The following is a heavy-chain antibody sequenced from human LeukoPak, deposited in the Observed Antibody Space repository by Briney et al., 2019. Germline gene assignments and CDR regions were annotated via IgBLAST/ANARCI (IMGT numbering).Heavy chain of an antibody. Sequence: PGGSLRLSCAASGFTFSDYYMNWIRQTSGKGLEWISYISSSGTTIYYADSVKGRFTISRDNAKNSLYLQMNTLRAEDTAVYYCARTYDSGDYWGQGTLVTVSS. J-gene: IGHJ4*02. CDR1: GFTFSDYY. V-gene: IGHV3-11*01. CDR2: ISSSGTTI. CDR3: ARTYDSGDY. D-gene: IGHD5-12*01.